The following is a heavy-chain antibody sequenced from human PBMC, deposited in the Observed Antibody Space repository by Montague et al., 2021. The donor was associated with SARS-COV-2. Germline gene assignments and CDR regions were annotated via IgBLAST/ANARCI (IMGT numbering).Heavy chain of an antibody. D-gene: IGHD3-22*01. CDR2: ISSSGSTI. J-gene: IGHJ4*02. CDR3: ARDTRYYYDSSGYPDY. V-gene: IGHV3-11*01. Sequence: SLRLSCPASGFTFSDYYMSWIRQAPGKGLEWASYISSSGSTIYYADSVKGRFTISRDNAKNSLYLQMNSLRAEDTAVYYCARDTRYYYDSSGYPDYWGQGTLVTVSS. CDR1: GFTFSDYY.